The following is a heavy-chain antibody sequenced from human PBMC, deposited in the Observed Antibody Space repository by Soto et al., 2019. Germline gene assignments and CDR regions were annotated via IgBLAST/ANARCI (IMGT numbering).Heavy chain of an antibody. D-gene: IGHD2-2*01. CDR1: GFTFRSYG. V-gene: IGHV3-33*01. Sequence: QMQPVESGGGVVQPGRSLRLSCAASGFTFRSYGIHWVRQAPGKGLEWVALIWFDGSKKYYVDSVKGRFAVSRDNSKNTLYLQMNSLRVEDTAVYYCARHRLVPYGYGMDVWGQGTTVTVSS. CDR3: ARHRLVPYGYGMDV. J-gene: IGHJ6*02. CDR2: IWFDGSKK.